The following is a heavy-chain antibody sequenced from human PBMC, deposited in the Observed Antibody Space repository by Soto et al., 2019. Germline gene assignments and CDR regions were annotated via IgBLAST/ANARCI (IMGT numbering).Heavy chain of an antibody. CDR2: TYYRSRWYS. CDR1: GDSFSGNSVS. J-gene: IGHJ6*02. D-gene: IGHD3-16*01. Sequence: SQTLSLTCAISGDSFSGNSVSCNWVRQSPSRGLEWLGRTYYRSRWYSDYAVSVRSRVDINADTSKNQVSLQLNSVTPEDTAVYYCAPSEEDYDYYYYGMDVWGQGTTVTVSS. V-gene: IGHV6-1*01. CDR3: APSEEDYDYYYYGMDV.